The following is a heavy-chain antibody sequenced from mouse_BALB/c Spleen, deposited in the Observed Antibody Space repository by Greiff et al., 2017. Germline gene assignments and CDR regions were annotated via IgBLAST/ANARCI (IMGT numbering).Heavy chain of an antibody. CDR2: ISDGGSYT. CDR3: ARGLLYCYAMDY. J-gene: IGHJ4*01. V-gene: IGHV5-4*02. D-gene: IGHD2-13*01. Sequence: EVQLVESGGGLVKPGGSLKLSCAASGFTFSDYYMYWVRQTPEKRLEWVATISDGGSYTYYPDSVKGRFTISRDNAKNNLYLQMSSLKSEDTAMYYCARGLLYCYAMDYWGQGTSVTVSS. CDR1: GFTFSDYY.